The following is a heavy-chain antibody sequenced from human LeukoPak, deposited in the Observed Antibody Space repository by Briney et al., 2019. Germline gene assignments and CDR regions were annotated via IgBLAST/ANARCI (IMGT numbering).Heavy chain of an antibody. J-gene: IGHJ4*02. CDR1: GGTFSSYA. CDR3: ARAMKVYDSTFDY. Sequence: SVKVSCKASGGTFSSYAIIWVRQAPGQGLEWMGGIIPIFGTANYAQKFQGRVTITTDESTSTAYMELSSLRSEDTAVYYCARAMKVYDSTFDYWGQGTLVTVSS. V-gene: IGHV1-69*05. D-gene: IGHD3-22*01. CDR2: IIPIFGTA.